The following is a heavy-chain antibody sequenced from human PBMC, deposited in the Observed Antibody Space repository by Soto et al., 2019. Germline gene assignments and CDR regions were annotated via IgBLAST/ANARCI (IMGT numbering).Heavy chain of an antibody. Sequence: EVHMLESGGGLVQPGGSLRLSCAASGFIFSDYAMSWVRQAPGKGLEWVAGMGGANGDTYYAESVRGRFAISRDNSKSTLFLQLNSLRAEDTAVYFCAKDGVDHNSVWDPFDIWGQGTLVTVSS. J-gene: IGHJ3*02. CDR1: GFIFSDYA. CDR3: AKDGVDHNSVWDPFDI. V-gene: IGHV3-23*01. CDR2: MGGANGDT. D-gene: IGHD2-15*01.